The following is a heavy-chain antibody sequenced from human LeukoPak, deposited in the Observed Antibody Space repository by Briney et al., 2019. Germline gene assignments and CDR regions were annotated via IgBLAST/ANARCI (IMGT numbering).Heavy chain of an antibody. V-gene: IGHV1-18*01. J-gene: IGHJ4*02. D-gene: IGHD4-23*01. CDR3: ARDTSGGPYFDY. CDR2: ISAYNRDT. Sequence: ASVKVSCKSSGSTFTSYGITWVRQAPGQGLEWVGWISAYNRDTNYAQKVQGRVTLTTDTSTTTAYMELRSLRSDDTAVYYCARDTSGGPYFDYWVQGTLVTVAS. CDR1: GSTFTSYG.